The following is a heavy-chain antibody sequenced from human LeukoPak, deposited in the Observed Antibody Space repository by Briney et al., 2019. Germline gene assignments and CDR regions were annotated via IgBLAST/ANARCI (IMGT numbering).Heavy chain of an antibody. CDR1: GGSISSYY. CDR2: IYYSGST. J-gene: IGHJ6*03. V-gene: IGHV4-59*01. D-gene: IGHD3-22*01. Sequence: PSETLSLTCAVSGGSISSYYWSWIRQPPGKGLEWIGYIYYSGSTNYNPSLKSRVTISVDTSKNQFSLKLSSVTAADTAVYYCARVINYYDSSGYYYWYYYYYMDVWGKGTTVTISS. CDR3: ARVINYYDSSGYYYWYYYYYMDV.